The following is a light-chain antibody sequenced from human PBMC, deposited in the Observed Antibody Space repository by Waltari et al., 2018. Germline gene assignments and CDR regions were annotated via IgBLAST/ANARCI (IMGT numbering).Light chain of an antibody. CDR3: QQYYSYPRT. CDR2: AAS. Sequence: AIRITQSPSSLSASIGDSVNIPCRASQGIRTHLVWYQQKPGKAPKLLIYAASILESGVPSRFSGSGSGTDFTLTISSLQPDDFATYYCQQYYSYPRTFGGGTKVEI. J-gene: IGKJ4*01. V-gene: IGKV1-8*01. CDR1: QGIRTH.